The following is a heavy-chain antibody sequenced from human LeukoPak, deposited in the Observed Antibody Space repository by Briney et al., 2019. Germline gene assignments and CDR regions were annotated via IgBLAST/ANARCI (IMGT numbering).Heavy chain of an antibody. J-gene: IGHJ4*02. Sequence: PGGSLRLSCTASGFTFSSYAMSWVRQAPGKGLEWVSALSGSGGNTYYADSVKGRFTIPRDNSKNTLYLQMNSLRAEDTAKYYCAKVASLCTSTSCVRGGFDYWGQGTLVTVSS. V-gene: IGHV3-23*01. D-gene: IGHD2-2*01. CDR2: LSGSGGNT. CDR1: GFTFSSYA. CDR3: AKVASLCTSTSCVRGGFDY.